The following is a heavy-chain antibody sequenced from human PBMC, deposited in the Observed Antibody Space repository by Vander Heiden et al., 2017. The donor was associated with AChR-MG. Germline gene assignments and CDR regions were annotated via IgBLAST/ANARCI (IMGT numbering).Heavy chain of an antibody. CDR1: GGSFSGYY. Sequence: QVQLQQWGAGLLKPSETLSLTCAVYGGSFSGYYWSWIRQPPGKGLEWIGEINHSGSTNYNPSLKSRVTIAVDTSKNQFSLKLSSVTAADTAVYYCARGGRITIFGVGSFHPSTFDYWGQGTLVTVS. D-gene: IGHD3-3*01. CDR3: ARGGRITIFGVGSFHPSTFDY. J-gene: IGHJ4*02. CDR2: INHSGST. V-gene: IGHV4-34*01.